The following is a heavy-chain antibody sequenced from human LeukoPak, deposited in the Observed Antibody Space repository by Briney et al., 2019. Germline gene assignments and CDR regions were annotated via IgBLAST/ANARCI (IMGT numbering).Heavy chain of an antibody. D-gene: IGHD3-22*01. CDR2: IYYSGST. V-gene: IGHV4-38-2*02. CDR1: GYSISSGYY. J-gene: IGHJ3*02. CDR3: ARVLYYYDSSGYYYVNAFDI. Sequence: SETLSLTCTVSGYSISSGYYWGWIRQPPGKGLEWIGYIYYSGSTNYNPSLKSRVTISVDTSKNQFSLKLSSVTAADTAVYYCARVLYYYDSSGYYYVNAFDIWGQGTMVTVSS.